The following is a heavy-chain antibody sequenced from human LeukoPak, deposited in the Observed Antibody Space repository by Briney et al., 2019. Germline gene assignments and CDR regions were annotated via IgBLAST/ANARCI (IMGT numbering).Heavy chain of an antibody. CDR2: TYYRSKWYN. CDR3: ARSSNLHYFDY. V-gene: IGHV6-1*01. Sequence: SQTLSLTCAISGDSVSNNSAIWIWIRQSPSRGLQWLGRTYYRSKWYNDYAVSMKSRITLNVDTSKNQFSLQLNSVTPEDTAVYYCARSSNLHYFDYWGQGTQVTVSS. CDR1: GDSVSNNSAI. J-gene: IGHJ4*02.